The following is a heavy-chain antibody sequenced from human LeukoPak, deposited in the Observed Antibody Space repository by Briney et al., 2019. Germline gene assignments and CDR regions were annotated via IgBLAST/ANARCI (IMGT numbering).Heavy chain of an antibody. CDR3: AYVSPGIAVAGAPGYFDY. Sequence: SVKVSCKVSGYTLTELSMHWVRQAPGQGLEWMGGIIPILGTANYAQKFQGRVTITADESTSTAYMELSSLRSEDTAVYYCAYVSPGIAVAGAPGYFDYWGQGTLVTVSS. CDR2: IIPILGTA. J-gene: IGHJ4*02. D-gene: IGHD6-19*01. V-gene: IGHV1-69*13. CDR1: GYTLTELS.